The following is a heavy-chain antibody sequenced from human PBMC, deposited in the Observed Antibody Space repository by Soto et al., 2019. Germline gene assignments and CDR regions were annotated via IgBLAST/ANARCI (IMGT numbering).Heavy chain of an antibody. J-gene: IGHJ4*02. V-gene: IGHV4-59*01. CDR2: IYYSGST. CDR3: ARGYGDYVSDY. D-gene: IGHD4-17*01. Sequence: QVQLQESGPGLVKPSETLSLTCTVSGGSISSYYWSWIRQPPGKGLEWIGYIYYSGSTNYNTSLKSRVTISVDTSKNQFSLKLSSVTAADTAVYYCARGYGDYVSDYWGQGTLVTVSS. CDR1: GGSISSYY.